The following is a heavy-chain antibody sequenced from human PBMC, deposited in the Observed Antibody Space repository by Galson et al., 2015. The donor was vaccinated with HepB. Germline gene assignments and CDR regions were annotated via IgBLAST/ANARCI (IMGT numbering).Heavy chain of an antibody. Sequence: SVKVSCKASGYTFTSYDINWVRQATGQGLKWMGWMNPNSGNTGYAQKFQGRVTMTRNTSISTAYMELSSLRSEDTAVYYCARWRWWLPYYYYGMDVWGQGTTVTVSS. D-gene: IGHD2-15*01. CDR2: MNPNSGNT. V-gene: IGHV1-8*01. CDR1: GYTFTSYD. CDR3: ARWRWWLPYYYYGMDV. J-gene: IGHJ6*02.